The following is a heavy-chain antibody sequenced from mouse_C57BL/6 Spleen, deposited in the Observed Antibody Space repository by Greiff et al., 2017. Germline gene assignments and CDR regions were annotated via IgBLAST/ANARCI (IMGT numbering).Heavy chain of an antibody. CDR2: IYPGSGST. Sequence: QVQLQQPGAELVKPGASVTMSCKASGYTFTSYWITWVKQGPGQGLEWIGDIYPGSGSTNYNEKFKSKATLTVGTSSGPAYMQLSSLTSEDSAVYYCARSGSSGYVLAYWGQGTLVTVSA. D-gene: IGHD3-2*02. CDR1: GYTFTSYW. CDR3: ARSGSSGYVLAY. V-gene: IGHV1-55*01. J-gene: IGHJ3*01.